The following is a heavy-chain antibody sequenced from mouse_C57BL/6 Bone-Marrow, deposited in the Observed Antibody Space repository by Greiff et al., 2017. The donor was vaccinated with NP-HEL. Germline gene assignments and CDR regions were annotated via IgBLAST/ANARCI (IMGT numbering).Heavy chain of an antibody. Sequence: QVQLQQSGAELVKPGASVKLSCKASGYTFTEYTIHWVKQRSGQGLEWIGWFYPGSGSIKYNEKFKDKATLTADKSSSTVYMELSRLTSEDSAVYFCARHEEYYGSRRGYYYAMDYWGQGTSVTVSS. CDR2: FYPGSGSI. CDR3: ARHEEYYGSRRGYYYAMDY. D-gene: IGHD1-1*01. J-gene: IGHJ4*01. CDR1: GYTFTEYT. V-gene: IGHV1-62-2*01.